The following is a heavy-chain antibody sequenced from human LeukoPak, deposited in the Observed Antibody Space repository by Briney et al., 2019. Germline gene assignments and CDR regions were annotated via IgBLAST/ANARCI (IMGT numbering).Heavy chain of an antibody. CDR1: GFTASSRT. Sequence: PGRSLRLSCAASGFTASSRTMIWVRQAPGKGLECVSYIRSDTTTEYAEYVKGRFTISRDDSKNTVYLQMNSLRVEDTSVYYCARRRGGYGDGDFDYWGQGTLVTVSS. CDR2: IRSDTTT. D-gene: IGHD4-17*01. V-gene: IGHV3-66*04. CDR3: ARRRGGYGDGDFDY. J-gene: IGHJ4*02.